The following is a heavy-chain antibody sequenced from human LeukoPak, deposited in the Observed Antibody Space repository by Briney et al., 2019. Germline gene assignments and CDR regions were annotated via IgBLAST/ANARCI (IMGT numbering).Heavy chain of an antibody. CDR1: GGSFSGYY. V-gene: IGHV4-59*08. CDR2: IYYSGST. Sequence: SETLSLTCAVYGGSFSGYYWSWLRQSPGKGLEWIGYIYYSGSTNYNPSLKSRVTISVDTSKNQFSLKLSSVTAADTAVYYCAIYGDHDAFDIWGQGTMVTVSS. J-gene: IGHJ3*02. CDR3: AIYGDHDAFDI. D-gene: IGHD4-17*01.